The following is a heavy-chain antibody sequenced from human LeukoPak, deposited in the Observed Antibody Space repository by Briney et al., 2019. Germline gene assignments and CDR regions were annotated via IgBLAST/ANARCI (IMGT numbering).Heavy chain of an antibody. V-gene: IGHV1-69*04. D-gene: IGHD3-10*01. CDR3: ARDRSSDVLLWFGESSP. CDR2: IIPILGIA. Sequence: GASVKVSCKAPGGTFSSYAISWVRQAPGQGLEWMGRIIPILGIANYAQKFQGRVTITADKSTSTAYMELSSLRSEDTAVYYCARDRSSDVLLWFGESSPWGQGTLVTVSS. CDR1: GGTFSSYA. J-gene: IGHJ5*02.